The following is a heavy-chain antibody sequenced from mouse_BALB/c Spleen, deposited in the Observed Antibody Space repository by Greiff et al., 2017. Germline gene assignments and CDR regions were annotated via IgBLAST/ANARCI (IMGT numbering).Heavy chain of an antibody. CDR2: ISYSGST. Sequence: EVKLMESGPGLVKPSQSLSLTCTVTGYSITSDYAWNWIRQFPGNKLEWMGYISYSGSTSYNPSLNSRISITRDTSKNQFFLQLNSVTTEDTATYYCVAYYRDDVFAYWGQGTLVTVSA. V-gene: IGHV3-2*02. CDR3: VAYYRDDVFAY. CDR1: GYSITSDYA. J-gene: IGHJ3*01. D-gene: IGHD2-14*01.